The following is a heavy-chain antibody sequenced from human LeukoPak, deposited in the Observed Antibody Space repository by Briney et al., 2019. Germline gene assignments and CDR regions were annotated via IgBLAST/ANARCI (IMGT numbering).Heavy chain of an antibody. CDR2: IYYSGST. V-gene: IGHV4-59*08. D-gene: IGHD2-15*01. Sequence: SETLSLTRTVPGGSISSYYWSWIRQPPGKGLEWIGYIYYSGSTNYNPSLKSRVTISVDTSKNQFSLKLSSVTAADTAVYYCARHGTVKYCSGGSCYSDAGLADYWGQGTLVTVSS. CDR1: GGSISSYY. CDR3: ARHGTVKYCSGGSCYSDAGLADY. J-gene: IGHJ4*02.